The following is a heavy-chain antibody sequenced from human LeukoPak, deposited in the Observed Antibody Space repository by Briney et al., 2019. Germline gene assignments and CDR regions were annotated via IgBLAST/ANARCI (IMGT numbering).Heavy chain of an antibody. CDR3: VKDSTHFLVWDSYDTAGLNY. D-gene: IGHD3-22*01. V-gene: IGHV3-30*02. CDR1: GFTFSSYG. Sequence: GGSLRLSCAASGFTFSSYGMHWVRQAPGKGLEWVAFIRYDGSNKYYADSVKGRFTVSRDNSKNTLYLQMNSLRAEDTAVYYCVKDSTHFLVWDSYDTAGLNYWGQGTLVTVSS. CDR2: IRYDGSNK. J-gene: IGHJ4*02.